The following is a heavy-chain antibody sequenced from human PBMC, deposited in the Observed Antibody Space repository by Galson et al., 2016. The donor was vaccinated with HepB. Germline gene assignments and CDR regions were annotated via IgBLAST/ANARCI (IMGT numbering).Heavy chain of an antibody. CDR1: GFIFSHYG. CDR3: ARDLPVATAGGFDL. Sequence: SLRLSCAASGFIFSHYGMHWVRQAPGEGLEWVAMIWFDGSSKHHSDSVRGRFTISRDNSKNTLYLEMNSLRAEDTAVYYCARDLPVATAGGFDLWGQGTMVTVSS. CDR2: IWFDGSSK. D-gene: IGHD4-23*01. J-gene: IGHJ3*01. V-gene: IGHV3-33*01.